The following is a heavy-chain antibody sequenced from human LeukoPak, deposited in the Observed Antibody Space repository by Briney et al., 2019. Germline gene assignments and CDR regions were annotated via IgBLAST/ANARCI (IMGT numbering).Heavy chain of an antibody. CDR2: IYYSGST. D-gene: IGHD3-10*01. Sequence: QASETLSLTFTVSGGSTSSGDYYWSWIRQPPGKGLEWFGYIYYSGSTYYNPSLKSRVTISVDTSENQLYLKLRSVTAADTAVYYCARHYFGAFDIWGQGTMVTVSS. CDR3: ARHYFGAFDI. J-gene: IGHJ3*02. V-gene: IGHV4-30-4*08. CDR1: GGSTSSGDYY.